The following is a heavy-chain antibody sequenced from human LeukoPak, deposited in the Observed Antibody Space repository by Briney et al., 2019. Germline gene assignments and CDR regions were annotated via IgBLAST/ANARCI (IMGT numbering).Heavy chain of an antibody. D-gene: IGHD5-18*01. CDR1: GGSFSGYY. CDR3: ARGVKRWIQLWLYFDY. Sequence: SETLSLTCAVYGGSFSGYYWSWIRQPPGKGLEWIGEINHSGSTNYNPSLKSRVTISVDTSKNQFSLRLSSVTAADTAVYYCARGVKRWIQLWLYFDYWGQGTLVTVSS. V-gene: IGHV4-34*01. CDR2: INHSGST. J-gene: IGHJ4*02.